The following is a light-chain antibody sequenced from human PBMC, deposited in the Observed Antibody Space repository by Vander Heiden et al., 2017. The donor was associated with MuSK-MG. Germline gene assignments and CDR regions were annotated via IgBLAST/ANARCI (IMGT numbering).Light chain of an antibody. Sequence: ELVLTQSPATLSFSPGERGTLSSSASQWASSYSASYQQTPDQAPRRIIYEASNRATGIPARFSGSGSGTDFTLTISSLEPEDCAVYYCQQRSNWPLTVGGGTKVEIK. CDR2: EAS. CDR1: QWASSY. CDR3: QQRSNWPLT. V-gene: IGKV3-11*01. J-gene: IGKJ4*01.